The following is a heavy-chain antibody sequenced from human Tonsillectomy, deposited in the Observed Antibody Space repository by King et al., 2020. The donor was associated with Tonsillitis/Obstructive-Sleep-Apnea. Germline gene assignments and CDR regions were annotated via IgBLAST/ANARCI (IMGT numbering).Heavy chain of an antibody. D-gene: IGHD3-10*01. CDR2: IYSGGST. CDR3: ARDQDYGSGSYFHHYYYMDV. Sequence: VQLVESGGGLIQPGGSLRLSCAASGFTVSSNYMSWVRQAPGKGLEWVSVIYSGGSTYYADSVKGRFTISRDNSKTTLYLQMNSLRAEDTAVYYCARDQDYGSGSYFHHYYYMDVWGKGTTVTVSS. J-gene: IGHJ6*03. V-gene: IGHV3-53*01. CDR1: GFTVSSNY.